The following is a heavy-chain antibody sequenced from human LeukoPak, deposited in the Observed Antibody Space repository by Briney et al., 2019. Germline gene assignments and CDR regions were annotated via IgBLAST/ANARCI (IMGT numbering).Heavy chain of an antibody. V-gene: IGHV1-18*01. Sequence: ASVKVSCKASGGTFSSYAISWVRQAPGQGLEWMGWISPYKGNTNYAQNLQGRVTMTTDTSTSTAYMEVRSLRSDDTAVYYCATEGGWQPTDYGDNVYWGQGTLVTVSS. CDR3: ATEGGWQPTDYGDNVY. D-gene: IGHD4-17*01. CDR1: GGTFSSYA. CDR2: ISPYKGNT. J-gene: IGHJ4*02.